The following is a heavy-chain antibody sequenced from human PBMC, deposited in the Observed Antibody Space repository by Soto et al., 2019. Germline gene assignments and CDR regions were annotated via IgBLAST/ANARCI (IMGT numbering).Heavy chain of an antibody. CDR2: IRGSSGST. J-gene: IGHJ4*02. V-gene: IGHV3-23*01. Sequence: EVQLLESGGGLVQPGGSLRLSCAASGFTFSTFDMTWVRQPPGKGLEWVSLIRGSSGSTYYADSVKGRFTISKDISKNTLYLQRNSRRAEDTALYFCVKGAWLDYWGQGNMVTVSS. CDR1: GFTFSTFD. CDR3: VKGAWLDY.